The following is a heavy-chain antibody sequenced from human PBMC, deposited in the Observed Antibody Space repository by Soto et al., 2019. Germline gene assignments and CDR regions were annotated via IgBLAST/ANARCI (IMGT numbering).Heavy chain of an antibody. J-gene: IGHJ6*04. Sequence: SETLSLTCTVSGGSISSYYWSWIRQPPGKGLEWIGYIYYSGSTNYNPSLKSRVTISVDTSKNQFSLKLSSVTAADTAVYYCATINYGSGSYYPMDVWGKGTTVTVSS. V-gene: IGHV4-59*08. CDR3: ATINYGSGSYYPMDV. D-gene: IGHD3-10*01. CDR2: IYYSGST. CDR1: GGSISSYY.